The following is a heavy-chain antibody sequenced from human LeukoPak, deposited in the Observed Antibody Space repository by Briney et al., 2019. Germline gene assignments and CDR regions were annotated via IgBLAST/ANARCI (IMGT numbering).Heavy chain of an antibody. V-gene: IGHV3-30*04. J-gene: IGHJ4*02. D-gene: IGHD3-9*01. Sequence: PGRSLRLSCAASGFTFSSYAMHWVRQAPGKGLEWVAVISYDGSNKYYADSVKGRFTISRDNSKNTLYLQMNSLRAENTAEYYCARAVYDILTGYYIDYWGQGTLVTVSS. CDR3: ARAVYDILTGYYIDY. CDR2: ISYDGSNK. CDR1: GFTFSSYA.